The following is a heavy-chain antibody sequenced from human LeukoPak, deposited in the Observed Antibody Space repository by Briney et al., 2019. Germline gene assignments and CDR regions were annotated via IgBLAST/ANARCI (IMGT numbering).Heavy chain of an antibody. V-gene: IGHV1-46*01. CDR3: ARDLCSGGSCYSGWFDP. J-gene: IGHJ5*02. D-gene: IGHD2-15*01. CDR2: ISPSGGST. Sequence: ASVKVSCKAFGYTFTSNYMHWVRQAPGQGPEWMGVISPSGGSTTYAQKFQGRVTLTRDMSTSTDYLELSSLRSEDTAVYYCARDLCSGGSCYSGWFDPWGQGTLVTVSS. CDR1: GYTFTSNY.